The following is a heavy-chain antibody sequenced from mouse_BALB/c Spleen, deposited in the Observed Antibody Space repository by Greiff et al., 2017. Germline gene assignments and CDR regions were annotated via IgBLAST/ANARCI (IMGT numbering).Heavy chain of an antibody. CDR3: DTAMYYCARRKYDYDVGAMDY. J-gene: IGHJ4*01. CDR1: GFTFTDYY. CDR2: IRNKANGYTT. D-gene: IGHD2-4*01. Sequence: EVMLVESGGGLVQPGGSLSLSCATSGFTFTDYYMSWVRQPPGKALEWLGFIRNKANGYTTEYSASVKGRFTISRDNAQSILYLQMNTLYLQMSSLKSEDTAMYYCARRKYDYDVGAMDYGGQGTSVTVSS. V-gene: IGHV7-3*02.